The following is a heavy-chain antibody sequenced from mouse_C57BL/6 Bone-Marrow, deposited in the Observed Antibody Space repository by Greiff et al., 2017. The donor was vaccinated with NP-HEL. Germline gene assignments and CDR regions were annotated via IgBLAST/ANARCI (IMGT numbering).Heavy chain of an antibody. CDR2: IYPRSGNT. CDR1: GYTFTSYG. D-gene: IGHD1-1*01. V-gene: IGHV1-81*01. CDR3: ARSIITTVVAHWYFDV. Sequence: VQLQQSGAELARPWASVKLSCKASGYTFTSYGISWVKQRTGQGLEWIGEIYPRSGNTYYNEKFKGKATLTADKSSSTAYMELRSLTSEDSAVYFCARSIITTVVAHWYFDVWGTGTTVTVSS. J-gene: IGHJ1*03.